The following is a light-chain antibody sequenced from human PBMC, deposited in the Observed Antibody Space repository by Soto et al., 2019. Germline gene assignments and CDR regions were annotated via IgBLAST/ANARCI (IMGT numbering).Light chain of an antibody. Sequence: EIVLTQSPGTLYFSPGEKATLSCRASQSVSSTYLAWYHQKPGQAPRLLIYGASSRATGIPDRFSGSGSGTDFTLTISRLEPEDFAVYYCQLYGSSPPKYTFGQGTKLEIK. CDR2: GAS. CDR3: QLYGSSPPKYT. J-gene: IGKJ2*01. V-gene: IGKV3-20*01. CDR1: QSVSSTY.